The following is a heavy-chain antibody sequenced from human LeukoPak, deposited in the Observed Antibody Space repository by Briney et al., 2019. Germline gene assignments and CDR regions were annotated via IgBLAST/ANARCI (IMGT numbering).Heavy chain of an antibody. J-gene: IGHJ4*02. CDR1: GFTFSSYA. CDR3: ATTVWFGELYYFDY. Sequence: GGSLRLPCAASGFTFSSYAMSWVRQAPGKGLECVSLISGSGGSTYYADSVMGRFAISRDNSKNTLYLQMNSLRAEDTAVYYCATTVWFGELYYFDYWGQGTLVTVSS. V-gene: IGHV3-23*01. D-gene: IGHD3-10*01. CDR2: ISGSGGST.